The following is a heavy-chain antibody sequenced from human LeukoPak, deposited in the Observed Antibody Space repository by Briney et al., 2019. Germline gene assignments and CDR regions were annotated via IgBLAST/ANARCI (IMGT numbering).Heavy chain of an antibody. J-gene: IGHJ4*02. CDR3: AELATITRYFDY. V-gene: IGHV3-23*01. CDR2: ISGSGGST. D-gene: IGHD5-24*01. Sequence: GGSLRLSCAASGFTFSSYAMSWVRQAPGEGLEWVSAISGSGGSTYYADSVKGRFTISRDNSKNTLYLQMNSLRAEDTAVYYCAELATITRYFDYWGQGTLVTVSS. CDR1: GFTFSSYA.